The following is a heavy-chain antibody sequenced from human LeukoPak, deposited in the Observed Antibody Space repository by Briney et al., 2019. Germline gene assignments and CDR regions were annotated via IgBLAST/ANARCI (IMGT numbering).Heavy chain of an antibody. D-gene: IGHD6-13*01. Sequence: PSETLSLTCAVYGGSFSGYYWSWIRQPPGKGLEWIGEINHSGSTNYNPSLKCRVTISVDTSKNQFSLKLSSVTAADTAVYYCARRLAAAGTLGPFDYWGQGTLVTVSS. CDR3: ARRLAAAGTLGPFDY. CDR1: GGSFSGYY. J-gene: IGHJ4*02. CDR2: INHSGST. V-gene: IGHV4-34*01.